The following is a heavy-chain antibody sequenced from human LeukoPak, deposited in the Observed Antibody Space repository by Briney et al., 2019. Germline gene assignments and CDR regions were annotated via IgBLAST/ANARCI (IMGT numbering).Heavy chain of an antibody. D-gene: IGHD6-19*01. V-gene: IGHV3-73*01. Sequence: PGGSLRLSCAASGFTFSNAWMNWVRQASGKGLEWVGRIRSKGDNYATAYAASVKGRFIISRDDSKNTAYLQMNSLKTEDTAVYFCTRPGYSSGWIDYWGQGTLVTVSS. CDR2: IRSKGDNYAT. CDR1: GFTFSNAW. J-gene: IGHJ4*02. CDR3: TRPGYSSGWIDY.